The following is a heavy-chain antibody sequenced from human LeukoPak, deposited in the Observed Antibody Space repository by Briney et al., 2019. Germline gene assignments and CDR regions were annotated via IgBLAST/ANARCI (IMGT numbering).Heavy chain of an antibody. J-gene: IGHJ4*02. V-gene: IGHV1-8*01. Sequence: ASVKVSCKASGYTFTSYDINWVRQATGQGLEWMGWMNPNSGNTGYAQKFQGRVTMTRDTSISTAYMELSRLRSDDTAVYYCATARYYYDSSGYYSHYFDYWGQGTLVTVSS. D-gene: IGHD3-22*01. CDR1: GYTFTSYD. CDR2: MNPNSGNT. CDR3: ATARYYYDSSGYYSHYFDY.